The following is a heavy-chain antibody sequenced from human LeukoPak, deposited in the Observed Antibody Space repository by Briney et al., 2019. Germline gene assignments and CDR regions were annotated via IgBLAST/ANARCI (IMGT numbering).Heavy chain of an antibody. Sequence: SETLSLTCTVSGGSISNYYWRWVRQPPGKGLEWIGYIYYSGSTNYKPSLKSRVTISVETSKNQFSLRLSSVSAADTAMYYCARSCSGDSCYYWFDPWGQGTLVTVSS. D-gene: IGHD2-15*01. CDR1: GGSISNYY. CDR3: ARSCSGDSCYYWFDP. V-gene: IGHV4-59*01. J-gene: IGHJ5*02. CDR2: IYYSGST.